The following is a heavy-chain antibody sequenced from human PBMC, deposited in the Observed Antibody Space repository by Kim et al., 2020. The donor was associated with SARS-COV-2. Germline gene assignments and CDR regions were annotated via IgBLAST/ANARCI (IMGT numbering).Heavy chain of an antibody. Sequence: KSYPNSVKGPFTIPRANSKTTLYLEMNSLRAEDTAVYYCARHRGYDYWGQGTLVTVSS. D-gene: IGHD3-10*01. V-gene: IGHV3-33*01. CDR3: ARHRGYDY. CDR2: K. J-gene: IGHJ4*02.